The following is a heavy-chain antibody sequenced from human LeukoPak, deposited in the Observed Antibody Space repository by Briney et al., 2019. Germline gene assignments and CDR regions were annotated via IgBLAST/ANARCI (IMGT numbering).Heavy chain of an antibody. V-gene: IGHV4-4*07. CDR2: IYTSGST. CDR1: GGSISSYY. Sequence: PSETLSLTCTVSGGSISSYYWSWIRQPAGKGLEWIGRIYTSGSTNYNPSLKSRVTTSVDTSKNQFSLKLSSVTAADTAVYYCASSDILTGYYNVGFDYWGQGTLVTVSS. CDR3: ASSDILTGYYNVGFDY. D-gene: IGHD3-9*01. J-gene: IGHJ4*02.